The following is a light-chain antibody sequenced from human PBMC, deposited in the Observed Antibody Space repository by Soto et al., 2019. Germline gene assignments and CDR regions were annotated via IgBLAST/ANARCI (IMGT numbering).Light chain of an antibody. CDR1: QSIGSY. Sequence: EIVLTQSPATLSLSPGERATLSCRASQSIGSYLIWYQQKPGQAPRLLISDASNRATGVPARFSGSGSGTDFTLTISSLEPEDFAVFYCQQRASWPITFGQGRRLEIK. V-gene: IGKV3-11*01. CDR3: QQRASWPIT. CDR2: DAS. J-gene: IGKJ5*01.